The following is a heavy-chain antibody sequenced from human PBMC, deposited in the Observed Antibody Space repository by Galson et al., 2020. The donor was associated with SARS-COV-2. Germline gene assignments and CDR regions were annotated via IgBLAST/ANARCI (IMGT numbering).Heavy chain of an antibody. V-gene: IGHV4-59*08. J-gene: IGHJ6*02. D-gene: IGHD2-15*01. CDR1: GGSTRSFY. CDR2: IYYTGNT. Sequence: SETLSLTCTVSGGSTRSFYWSWVRQSPGKGLEWIGNIYYTGNTQYNPSLDSRVTISVDTAKGQFSLKLSSVTAADTGIYYCVRDTPNYGMDVWGQGTTVTVSS. CDR3: VRDTPNYGMDV.